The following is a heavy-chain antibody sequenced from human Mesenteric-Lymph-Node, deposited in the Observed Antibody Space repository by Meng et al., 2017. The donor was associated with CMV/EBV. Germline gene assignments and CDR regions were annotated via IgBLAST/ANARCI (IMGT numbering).Heavy chain of an antibody. V-gene: IGHV3-30*02. CDR2: IRFDGGEK. CDR3: ARDLSDYDFWSGYYTSWYFDL. D-gene: IGHD3-3*01. J-gene: IGHJ2*01. CDR1: GFIFSTYG. Sequence: GESLKISCAASGFIFSTYGIHWVRLAPGKGLQWVSFIRFDGGEKHYADSVRGRFTISRDNAKNTLYLQMNSLRAEDTAVYYCARDLSDYDFWSGYYTSWYFDLWGRGTLVTVSS.